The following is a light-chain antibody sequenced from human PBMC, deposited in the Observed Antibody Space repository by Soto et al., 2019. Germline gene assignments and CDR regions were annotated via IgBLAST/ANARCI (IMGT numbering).Light chain of an antibody. CDR2: AAC. J-gene: IGKJ1*01. CDR1: QSVSSN. Sequence: EIEMTQSPCTLSVSPGERATLSCRASQSVSSNFNWYHQQPGHAPKLLIYAACSLNSGIPARFSGSGSGTEFTLTISSLQPEDFAIYYCQQYYNGPPGTFGQGTKVDNK. V-gene: IGKV3-15*01. CDR3: QQYYNGPPGT.